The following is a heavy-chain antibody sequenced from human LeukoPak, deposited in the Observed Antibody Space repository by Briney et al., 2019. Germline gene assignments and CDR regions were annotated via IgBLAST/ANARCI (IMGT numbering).Heavy chain of an antibody. Sequence: PSETLSLTCTVSGGSISSYYWSWIRQPPGKGLEWIGYIYYSGSTIYNPSVKSRVTISVDTSKNQFSLKLSSVTAADTAVYYCARAGFEGYCSGGSCYSVWFDPWGQGTLVTVSS. CDR2: IYYSGST. CDR3: ARAGFEGYCSGGSCYSVWFDP. J-gene: IGHJ5*02. CDR1: GGSISSYY. V-gene: IGHV4-59*01. D-gene: IGHD2-15*01.